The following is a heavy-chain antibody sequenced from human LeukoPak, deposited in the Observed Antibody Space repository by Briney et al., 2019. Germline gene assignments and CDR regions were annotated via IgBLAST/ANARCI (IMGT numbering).Heavy chain of an antibody. J-gene: IGHJ5*02. V-gene: IGHV4-34*01. CDR1: GGSFSGYY. Sequence: SETLSLTCAVYGGSFSGYYWSWIRQPPGKGLEWIGEINHSGSTNYNPSLKSRVTISVDTSKNQFSLTLSSVTAADTAMYYCARAGYYDFWSGYYTGDWFDPWGQRTLVTVSS. D-gene: IGHD3-3*01. CDR3: ARAGYYDFWSGYYTGDWFDP. CDR2: INHSGST.